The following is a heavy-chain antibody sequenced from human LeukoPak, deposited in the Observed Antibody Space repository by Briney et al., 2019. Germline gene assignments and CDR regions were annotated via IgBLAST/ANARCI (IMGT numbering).Heavy chain of an antibody. CDR1: GYTFTSYY. Sequence: ASVKVSCKASGYTFTSYYMHWVRQAPGQGLEWMGINNPSGGSTSYAQKFQGRVTMTRDTSTSTVYMELSSLRSEDTAVYYCARVGKKRPIVLMVYAPYYYYYYMDVWGKGTTVTVSS. CDR2: NNPSGGST. J-gene: IGHJ6*03. V-gene: IGHV1-46*01. CDR3: ARVGKKRPIVLMVYAPYYYYYYMDV. D-gene: IGHD2-8*01.